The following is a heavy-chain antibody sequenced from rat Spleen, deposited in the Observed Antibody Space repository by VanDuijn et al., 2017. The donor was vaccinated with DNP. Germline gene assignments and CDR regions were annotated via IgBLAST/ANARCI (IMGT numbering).Heavy chain of an antibody. CDR3: TTSPFYYYSSSDY. J-gene: IGHJ2*01. CDR1: GFTFSSFP. V-gene: IGHV5-46*01. CDR2: ISPSGGST. Sequence: EVQLVESGGGLVQPGRSMKFSCAATGFTFSSFPMAWVRQAPTKGLEWVASISPSGGSTYYRDSVKGRFTISRDNAKSTLYLQMDSLRSEDTATYYCTTSPFYYYSSSDYWGQGVMVTVSS. D-gene: IGHD1-2*01.